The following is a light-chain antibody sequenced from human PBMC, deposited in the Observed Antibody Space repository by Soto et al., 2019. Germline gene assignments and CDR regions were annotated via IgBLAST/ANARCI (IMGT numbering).Light chain of an antibody. CDR3: SSYAGSNNVV. V-gene: IGLV2-8*01. J-gene: IGLJ2*01. Sequence: QSVLTQPPSASGSPGQSVTISCTGTSSDIGGYNSVSWYQQHPGKAPRLMIYEVNKRPSGVPDRFSGSKSGNTASLTVSGLQAEDEADYYCSSYAGSNNVVFGGGTKVTVL. CDR2: EVN. CDR1: SSDIGGYNS.